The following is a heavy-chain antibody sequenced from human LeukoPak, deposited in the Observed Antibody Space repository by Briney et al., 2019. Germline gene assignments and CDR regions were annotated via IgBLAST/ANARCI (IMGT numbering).Heavy chain of an antibody. V-gene: IGHV4-31*03. CDR3: ARADNLNAFDY. CDR1: GGSISIGGYF. Sequence: SETLSLTCTLSGGSISIGGYFWSWIRQHPGKGLEWIGSISSSGSTLYSPSLKSRVTISVDTSKNQFSLKLSSVTAPDTAVYYCARADNLNAFDYWGQGTRVTASS. D-gene: IGHD1-1*01. CDR2: ISSSGST. J-gene: IGHJ4*02.